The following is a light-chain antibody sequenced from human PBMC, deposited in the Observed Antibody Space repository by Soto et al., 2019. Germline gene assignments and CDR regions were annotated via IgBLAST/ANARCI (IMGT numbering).Light chain of an antibody. J-gene: IGKJ1*01. CDR1: QSFTTSQ. CDR3: QQYASAPRT. V-gene: IGKV3-20*01. CDR2: GAS. Sequence: DIMLTQSPGTLSLSPGERATLFCRASQSFTTSQLVWYQQRPGQAPRVLIFGASRRATGIPDRFSGSGSGTDFTLAISSLEPEESAVYYCQQYASAPRTVRQGTTVEIK.